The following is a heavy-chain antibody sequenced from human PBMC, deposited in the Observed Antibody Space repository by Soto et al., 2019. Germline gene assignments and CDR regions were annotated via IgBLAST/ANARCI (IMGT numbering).Heavy chain of an antibody. D-gene: IGHD3-3*01. CDR1: GFTFSSYW. Sequence: GGSLRLSCAASGFTFSSYWMSWVRQAPGKGLEWVANIKQDGSEKYYVDSVKGRFTISRDNAKNSLYLQMNSLRAEDTAVYYCARDGRFLEWLSRREYSGYGGAFDIWGQGTMVTVSS. V-gene: IGHV3-7*01. CDR3: ARDGRFLEWLSRREYSGYGGAFDI. J-gene: IGHJ3*02. CDR2: IKQDGSEK.